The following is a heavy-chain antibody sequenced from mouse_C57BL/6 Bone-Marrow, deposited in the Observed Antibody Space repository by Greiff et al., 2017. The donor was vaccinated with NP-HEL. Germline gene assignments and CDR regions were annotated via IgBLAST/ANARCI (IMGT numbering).Heavy chain of an antibody. CDR1: GFNIKDDY. Sequence: VQLKQSGAELVRPGASVKLSCTASGFNIKDDYMHWVKQRPEQGLAWIGWIDPENGDTEYASKFQGKATITADTSSNTAYLQLSSLTSEDTAVYYCTSFLYYYAMDYWGQGTSVTVSS. CDR3: TSFLYYYAMDY. V-gene: IGHV14-4*01. J-gene: IGHJ4*01. CDR2: IDPENGDT.